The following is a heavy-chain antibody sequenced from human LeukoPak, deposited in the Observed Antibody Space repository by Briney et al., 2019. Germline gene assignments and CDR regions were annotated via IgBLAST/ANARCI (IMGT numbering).Heavy chain of an antibody. J-gene: IGHJ4*02. CDR1: GGSISSYY. Sequence: PSETLSLTCTVSGGSISSYYWSWIRQPPGKGLEWIGYIYYSGSTNYNPSLKSRVTISVDTSKNQFSLKLSSVTAADTAVYYCAREAVAPRGYFDYWGQGTLVTVSS. V-gene: IGHV4-59*01. CDR2: IYYSGST. D-gene: IGHD6-19*01. CDR3: AREAVAPRGYFDY.